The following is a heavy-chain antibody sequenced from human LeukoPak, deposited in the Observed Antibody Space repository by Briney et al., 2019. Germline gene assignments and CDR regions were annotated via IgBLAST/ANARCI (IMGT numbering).Heavy chain of an antibody. CDR1: GYTFTSYG. V-gene: IGHV1-2*02. CDR3: ATAKGFWSGYYQDY. D-gene: IGHD3-3*01. J-gene: IGHJ4*02. Sequence: ASVKVSCKASGYTFTSYGISWVRQAPGQGLEWMGWINPNSGGTNYAQKFQGRVTMTRDTSISTAYMELSRLRSDDTAVYYCATAKGFWSGYYQDYWGQGTLVTVSS. CDR2: INPNSGGT.